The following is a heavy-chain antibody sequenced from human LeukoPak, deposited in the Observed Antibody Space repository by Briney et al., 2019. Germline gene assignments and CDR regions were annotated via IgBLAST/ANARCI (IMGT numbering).Heavy chain of an antibody. Sequence: PGGSLRLSCAASGFTFSNYWMHWVRQAPGKGLVWVSRTNSDGSTTGHADSVKGRFTISRDNSKNTLYLQMYSLRAEDTAIYYCAKAPPYTKYFDYWGQGTLVTVSS. V-gene: IGHV3-74*01. CDR3: AKAPPYTKYFDY. J-gene: IGHJ4*02. CDR2: TNSDGSTT. D-gene: IGHD1-1*01. CDR1: GFTFSNYW.